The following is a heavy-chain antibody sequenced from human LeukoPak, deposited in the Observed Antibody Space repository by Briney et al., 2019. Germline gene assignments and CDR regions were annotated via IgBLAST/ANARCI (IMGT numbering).Heavy chain of an antibody. CDR2: IRYDGSNK. V-gene: IGHV3-30*02. CDR1: GFTFSTYG. Sequence: GGSLRLSCAASGFTFSTYGMHWVRQAPGKGLEWVAFIRYDGSNKYYADSVKGRFTISRDNSKNTLYLQMNSLRAEDTAVYYCAKTLHAMTTVTTFDYWGQGTLVTVSS. CDR3: AKTLHAMTTVTTFDY. D-gene: IGHD4-11*01. J-gene: IGHJ4*02.